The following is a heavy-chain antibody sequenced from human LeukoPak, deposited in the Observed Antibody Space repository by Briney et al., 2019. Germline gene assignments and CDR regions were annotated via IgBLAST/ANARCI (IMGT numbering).Heavy chain of an antibody. CDR3: ARLVYGNGWQIDY. CDR1: GGSIRTSGNY. J-gene: IGHJ4*02. D-gene: IGHD2-8*01. Sequence: KSSETLSLTCTVSGGSIRTSGNYWSWIRHHPGKGLEWMGCIYYSETTYDSPSLKSRLTVSVDTSKNQFFLDLTSVTAADTAVYYCARLVYGNGWQIDYWGRGTLVTVSS. CDR2: IYYSETT. V-gene: IGHV4-31*03.